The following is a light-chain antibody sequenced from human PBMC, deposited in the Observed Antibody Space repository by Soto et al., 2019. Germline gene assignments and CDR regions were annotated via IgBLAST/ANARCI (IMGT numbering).Light chain of an antibody. V-gene: IGLV2-14*01. CDR3: SSYTSSSTLYV. CDR2: DVS. Sequence: LTQPHSVSESPGKTVTIPCTRSSGSIASSYVQWYQQRPGKAPKLMIYDVSNRPSGVSNRFSGSKSGNTASLTISGLQAEDEADYYCSSYTSSSTLYVFGTGTKLTVL. J-gene: IGLJ1*01. CDR1: SSGSIASSY.